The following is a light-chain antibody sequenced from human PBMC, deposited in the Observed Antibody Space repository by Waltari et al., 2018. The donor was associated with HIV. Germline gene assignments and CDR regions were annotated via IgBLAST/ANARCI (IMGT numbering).Light chain of an antibody. CDR1: SSDVGGYNS. J-gene: IGLJ3*02. CDR2: DVT. V-gene: IGLV2-11*01. CDR3: CSYAGSYTFV. Sequence: QSALTQPRSVSGSPGQSVAISCTGTSSDVGGYNSVSWYQQHPGKALKLMIYDVTKRPSGVPGRFSGSKSGNTASLTISGLQAEDEADYYCCSYAGSYTFVFGGGTKLTVL.